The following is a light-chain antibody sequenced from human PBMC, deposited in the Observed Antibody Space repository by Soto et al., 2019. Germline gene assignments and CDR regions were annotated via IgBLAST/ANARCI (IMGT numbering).Light chain of an antibody. J-gene: IGLJ3*02. CDR1: TGAVTSGYY. V-gene: IGLV7-43*01. CDR3: LLYYDGAQV. CDR2: SIN. Sequence: QTVVTQEPSLTVSPGETVTLTCASSTGAVTSGYYPNWFQQKPGQAPRPLIYSINNKHSWTPARFSGSLLGDKAALTLSGVQPEDEAEYYCLLYYDGAQVFGGGTKLTV.